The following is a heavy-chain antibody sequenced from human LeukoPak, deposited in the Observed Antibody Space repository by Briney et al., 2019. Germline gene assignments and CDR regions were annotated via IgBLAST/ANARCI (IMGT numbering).Heavy chain of an antibody. D-gene: IGHD5-12*01. CDR3: AVRGYSGYDNFDY. J-gene: IGHJ4*02. Sequence: GSLRLSCVVSGFTFSSYSVNWVRQAPGKGLEWVSSISSSSSYIYYADSVKGRFTISRDNAKNSLYLQMNSLRAEDTAVYYCAVRGYSGYDNFDYWGQGTLVTVSS. CDR2: ISSSSSYI. CDR1: GFTFSSYS. V-gene: IGHV3-21*01.